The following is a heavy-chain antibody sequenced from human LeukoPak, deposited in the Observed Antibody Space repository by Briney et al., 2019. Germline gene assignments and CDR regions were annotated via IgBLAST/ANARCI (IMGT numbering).Heavy chain of an antibody. J-gene: IGHJ6*03. CDR2: IYYSGST. CDR3: ARAKDYYYYYMDV. Sequence: SETLSLTCGVSGGSISSYYWSWIRQPPGKGLEWIGYIYYSGSTNYNPSLKSRVTISVDTSKNQFSLKLSSVTAADTAVYYCARAKDYYYYYMDVWGKGTTVTVSS. CDR1: GGSISSYY. V-gene: IGHV4-59*01.